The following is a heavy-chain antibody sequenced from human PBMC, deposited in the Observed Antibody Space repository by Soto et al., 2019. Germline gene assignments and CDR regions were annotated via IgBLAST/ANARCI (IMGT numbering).Heavy chain of an antibody. Sequence: EVQLLESGGGLVHPGGSLRLSCAASGFTFSSYDMSWVRQAPGKGLEWVSTISGTGSSTYYADSVKGRFTISRDNSKNTLYLQMNSLRAEDTAVYYCAKEINTVVVVISSDAFDMWGQGTMVTVSS. CDR1: GFTFSSYD. V-gene: IGHV3-23*01. CDR3: AKEINTVVVVISSDAFDM. J-gene: IGHJ3*02. D-gene: IGHD3-22*01. CDR2: ISGTGSST.